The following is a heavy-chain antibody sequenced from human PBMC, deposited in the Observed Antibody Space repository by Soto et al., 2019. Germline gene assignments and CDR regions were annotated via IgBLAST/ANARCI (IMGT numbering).Heavy chain of an antibody. J-gene: IGHJ3*02. CDR2: MNPNSGNT. CDR3: ARVQSWNDGAFDI. V-gene: IGHV1-8*01. Sequence: GASVKVSCKASGYTFTSYDINWVRQATGQGLEWMGWMNPNSGNTGYAQKFQGRVTMTRNTSISTAYMELSSLRSDDTAVYYCARVQSWNDGAFDIWGQGTMVTVSS. D-gene: IGHD1-1*01. CDR1: GYTFTSYD.